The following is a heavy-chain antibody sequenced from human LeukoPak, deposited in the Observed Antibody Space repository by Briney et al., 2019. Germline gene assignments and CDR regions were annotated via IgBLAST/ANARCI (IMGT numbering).Heavy chain of an antibody. J-gene: IGHJ3*02. Sequence: PGGSLRLSCAASRLTFSTYAMSWVRQAPGKGLEWVSAISGSGGSTYYADSVKGRFTISRDNSKNTLYLQMNSLRVEDTAVYYCAKYTERAFDIWGQGTMVTVSS. CDR2: ISGSGGST. CDR3: AKYTERAFDI. V-gene: IGHV3-23*01. CDR1: RLTFSTYA. D-gene: IGHD2-2*02.